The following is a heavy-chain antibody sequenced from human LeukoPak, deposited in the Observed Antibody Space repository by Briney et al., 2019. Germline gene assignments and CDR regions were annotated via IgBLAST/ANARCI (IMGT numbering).Heavy chain of an antibody. CDR2: IYYSGST. V-gene: IGHV4-59*01. D-gene: IGHD4-17*01. CDR1: GDSISGYY. J-gene: IGHJ3*02. CDR3: ARDRQATTAYDAFDI. Sequence: PSETLSLTCTVSGDSISGYYWSWIRQPPGKGLEWIGYIYYSGSTKYNSSLKSRVTISVDTSKNQFPLKLSSVTAADTAVYYCARDRQATTAYDAFDIWGRGTMVTVSS.